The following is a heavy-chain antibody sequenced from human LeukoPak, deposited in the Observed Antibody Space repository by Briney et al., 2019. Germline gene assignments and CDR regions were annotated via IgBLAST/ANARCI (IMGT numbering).Heavy chain of an antibody. Sequence: SETLSLTCTVSGGSISSYYWSWIRQPPGKGLEWIGYIYYSGSTNYNPSLKSRVTISVDTSKNQFSLKLSSVTAADTAVYYCAKDNGQWLVRGVVAFDYWGQGTLVTVSS. J-gene: IGHJ4*02. CDR2: IYYSGST. CDR1: GGSISSYY. D-gene: IGHD6-19*01. CDR3: AKDNGQWLVRGVVAFDY. V-gene: IGHV4-59*12.